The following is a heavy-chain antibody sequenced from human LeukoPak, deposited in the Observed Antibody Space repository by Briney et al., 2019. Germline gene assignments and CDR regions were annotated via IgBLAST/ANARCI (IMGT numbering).Heavy chain of an antibody. CDR3: ARGRYYYDSSGYYRHLDY. V-gene: IGHV1-69*13. D-gene: IGHD3-22*01. J-gene: IGHJ4*02. CDR2: IIPIFGTA. Sequence: SVKVSCKASGGTFSSYAISWVRQAPGQGLEWMGGIIPIFGTANYAQKFQGRVTITADESTSTAYVELSSLRSEDTAVYYCARGRYYYDSSGYYRHLDYWGQGTLVTVSS. CDR1: GGTFSSYA.